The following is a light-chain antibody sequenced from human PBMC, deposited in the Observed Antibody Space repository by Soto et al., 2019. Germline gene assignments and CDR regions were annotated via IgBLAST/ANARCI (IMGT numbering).Light chain of an antibody. CDR2: GNN. V-gene: IGLV1-44*01. J-gene: IGLJ2*01. CDR3: VAWADRRNGNVV. CDR1: NSNIGTNH. Sequence: QSVLTQPPSASGPPGQRGAISCSGGNSNIGTNHVNWYQQLPGTSPKRLIYGNNQRPSGVPDRFSGSMSGTSASLAISGLRSEYEAYDDFVAWADRRNGNVVFGGGTKLTVL.